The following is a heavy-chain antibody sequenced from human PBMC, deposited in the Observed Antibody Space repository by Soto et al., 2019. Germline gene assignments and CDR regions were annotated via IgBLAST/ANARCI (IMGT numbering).Heavy chain of an antibody. CDR3: ARVPGIYYGMDV. V-gene: IGHV1-2*02. J-gene: IGHJ6*02. D-gene: IGHD3-10*01. CDR2: INPNSGGT. CDR1: GYTFTGYY. Sequence: GSVKVSCKASGYTFTGYYMHWVRQAPGQGLEWMGWINPNSGGTNYAQKFQGRVTMTRDTSISTAYMELSRLRSDDTAVYYCARVPGIYYGMDVWGQGTTVTVSS.